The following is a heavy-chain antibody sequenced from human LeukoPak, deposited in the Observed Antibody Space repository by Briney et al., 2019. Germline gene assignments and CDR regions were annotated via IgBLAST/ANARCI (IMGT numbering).Heavy chain of an antibody. CDR3: ARSRITIFGVVAPVDY. CDR1: GYTFTSYD. J-gene: IGHJ4*02. Sequence: ASVKVSCKASGYTFTSYDINWVRQATGQGLEWMGWMNPNSGNTGYAQKFQGRVTMTRDTSISTAYMELSRLRSDDTAVYYCARSRITIFGVVAPVDYWGQGTLVTVSS. V-gene: IGHV1-8*01. CDR2: MNPNSGNT. D-gene: IGHD3-3*01.